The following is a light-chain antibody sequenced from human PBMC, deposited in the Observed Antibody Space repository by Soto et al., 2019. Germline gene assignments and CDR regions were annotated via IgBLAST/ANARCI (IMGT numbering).Light chain of an antibody. CDR3: VLYMGSGISV. V-gene: IGLV8-61*01. Sequence: QTVVTQEPSLSVSPGGTVTLTCGFSSGSVSTSYYPSWYQQTPGQAPRTLIYNTYTRSSGVPDRFSASILGDKAALAVTGAESDYEYDYYRVLYMGSGISVFVGGTKLTVL. CDR2: NTY. J-gene: IGLJ2*01. CDR1: SGSVSTSYY.